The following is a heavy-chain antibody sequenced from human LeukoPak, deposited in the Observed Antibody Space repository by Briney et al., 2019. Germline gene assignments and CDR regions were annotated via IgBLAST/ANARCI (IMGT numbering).Heavy chain of an antibody. D-gene: IGHD2-2*01. CDR3: ARSVVPAAHASFDY. V-gene: IGHV1-69*13. CDR2: IIPIFGTA. J-gene: IGHJ4*02. CDR1: GGTFSSYA. Sequence: GASVKVSCTASGGTFSSYAISWVRQAPGQGLEWMGGIIPIFGTANYAQKFQGRVTITADESTSTAYMELSSLRSEDTAVYYCARSVVPAAHASFDYWGQGTLVTVSS.